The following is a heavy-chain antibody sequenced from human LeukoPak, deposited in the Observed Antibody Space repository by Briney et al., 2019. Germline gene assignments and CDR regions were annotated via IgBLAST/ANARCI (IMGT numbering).Heavy chain of an antibody. D-gene: IGHD1-7*01. CDR1: GYSFTSYW. J-gene: IGHJ4*02. CDR3: ARLAPIYNWSYDYGKYYFDY. Sequence: GESLKISCKGSGYSFTSYWIGWVRQMPGKGLEWMGIIYPGDSDTRYSPSFQGQVTISADKSISTAYLQWSSLKASDTAMYYCARLAPIYNWSYDYGKYYFDYWGQGTLVTVSS. V-gene: IGHV5-51*01. CDR2: IYPGDSDT.